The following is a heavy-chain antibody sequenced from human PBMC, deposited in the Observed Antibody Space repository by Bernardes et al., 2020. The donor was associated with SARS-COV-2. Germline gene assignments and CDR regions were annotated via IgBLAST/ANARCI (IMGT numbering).Heavy chain of an antibody. V-gene: IGHV1-24*01. CDR1: GYTLTELS. CDR2: FDPEDGET. Sequence: ASVKVSCKVSGYTLTELSMHWVRQAPGKGLEWMGGFDPEDGETIYAQKFQGRVTMTEDTSTDTAYMELSSLRSEDTAVYYCATGPPTVTPYRGSWFDPWCKGTLVTVSS. D-gene: IGHD4-17*01. J-gene: IGHJ5*02. CDR3: ATGPPTVTPYRGSWFDP.